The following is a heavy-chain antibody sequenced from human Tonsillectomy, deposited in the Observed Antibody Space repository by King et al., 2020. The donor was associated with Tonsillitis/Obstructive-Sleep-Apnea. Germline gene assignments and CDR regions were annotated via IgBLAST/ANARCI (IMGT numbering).Heavy chain of an antibody. CDR1: GFTFRSYW. J-gene: IGHJ4*02. Sequence: VQLVESGGGLVQPGGSLRLSCTASGFTFRSYWMNWVRQAPGKGLECVANIRYDGSEKDYVDSVKGRFTISRDNAKNSLYLQMNSLRAEDTAVYYCARDHIQDYWGQGTLVTVSS. V-gene: IGHV3-7*04. CDR2: IRYDGSEK. CDR3: ARDHIQDY.